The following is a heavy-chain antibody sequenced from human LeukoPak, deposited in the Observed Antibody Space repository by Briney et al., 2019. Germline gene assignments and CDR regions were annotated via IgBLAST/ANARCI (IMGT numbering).Heavy chain of an antibody. J-gene: IGHJ5*02. D-gene: IGHD3-22*01. V-gene: IGHV3-23*01. CDR3: AKGPYSSGYNNWFDP. CDR2: ISGSGGST. Sequence: GGSLRLSCAASGFTFSNAWMSWVRQAPGKGLEWVSAISGSGGSTYYADSVKGRFTISRDNSKNTLYLQMNSLRAEDTAVYYCAKGPYSSGYNNWFDPWGQGTLVTVSS. CDR1: GFTFSNAW.